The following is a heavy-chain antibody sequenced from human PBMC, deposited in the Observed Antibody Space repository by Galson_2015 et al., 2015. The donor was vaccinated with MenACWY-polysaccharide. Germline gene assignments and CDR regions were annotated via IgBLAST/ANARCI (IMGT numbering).Heavy chain of an antibody. J-gene: IGHJ4*02. V-gene: IGHV3-30*18. CDR1: GFSVSHFG. D-gene: IGHD6-19*01. CDR3: AKREARNSGPFDL. Sequence: SLRLSCAASGFSVSHFGMHWVRQAPGKGLEWVTYITYDGSDQNYARSVKGRFTISRDNSKSMLYLQMDSLRAEDTAVYHCAKREARNSGPFDLWGQGALVTVSS. CDR2: ITYDGSDQ.